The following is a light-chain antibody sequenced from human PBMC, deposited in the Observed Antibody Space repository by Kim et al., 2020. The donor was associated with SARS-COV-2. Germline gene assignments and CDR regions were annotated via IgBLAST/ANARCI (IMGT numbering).Light chain of an antibody. J-gene: IGLJ1*01. CDR3: SSYAGSSNLRV. CDR1: SSDVGGYNY. CDR2: EVS. V-gene: IGLV2-8*01. Sequence: QSALTQPPSASGSPGQSVTISCTGTSSDVGGYNYVSWYQQHPGKAPKLMIYEVSKRPSGVPDRFSGSKSGNTASLTVSGLQAEDEADYYCSSYAGSSNLRVFGSGTKLTVL.